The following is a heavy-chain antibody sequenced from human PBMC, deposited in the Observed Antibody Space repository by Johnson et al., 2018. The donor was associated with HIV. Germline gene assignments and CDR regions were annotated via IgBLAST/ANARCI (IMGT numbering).Heavy chain of an antibody. CDR2: ISGSGGRT. Sequence: VQLVESGGGLVKPGGSLRLSCAASGFTFSNAWMSWVRQAPGKGLEWVSAISGSGGRTNYADSVKGRFTISRDNSENTLYLQMNSLRAEDTAVYFCARDPSLDAFDIWGQGTMVTVAS. CDR1: GFTFSNAW. J-gene: IGHJ3*02. CDR3: ARDPSLDAFDI. V-gene: IGHV3-23*04.